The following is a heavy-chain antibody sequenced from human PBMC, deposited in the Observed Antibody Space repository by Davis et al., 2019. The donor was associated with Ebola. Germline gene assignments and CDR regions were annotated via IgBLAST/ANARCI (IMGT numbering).Heavy chain of an antibody. D-gene: IGHD2-15*01. CDR1: GGSTIITGYY. Sequence: SETLSLTCTVSGGSTIITGYYWSWIRQPPGKGLEWIGYIYYSGSTNYNPSLKSRVTISVDTSKNQFSLKLSSVTAADTAVYYCARGLYCSGGSCYSPTEWFDPWGQGTLVTVSS. CDR2: IYYSGST. V-gene: IGHV4-61*08. J-gene: IGHJ5*02. CDR3: ARGLYCSGGSCYSPTEWFDP.